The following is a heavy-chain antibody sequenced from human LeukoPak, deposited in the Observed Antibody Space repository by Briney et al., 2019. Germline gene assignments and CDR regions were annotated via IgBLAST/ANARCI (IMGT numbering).Heavy chain of an antibody. D-gene: IGHD3-10*01. Sequence: ASVKVSCKSSGHTFTSYGFTWVRQPPGQGLEWMGWISAYNGNTNYVQKLQGRVTMSTGTSTSTVYMELGSLRSDDTAVYYCARGGLTESVDYWGQGTLVTVSS. CDR2: ISAYNGNT. CDR3: ARGGLTESVDY. J-gene: IGHJ4*02. V-gene: IGHV1-18*01. CDR1: GHTFTSYG.